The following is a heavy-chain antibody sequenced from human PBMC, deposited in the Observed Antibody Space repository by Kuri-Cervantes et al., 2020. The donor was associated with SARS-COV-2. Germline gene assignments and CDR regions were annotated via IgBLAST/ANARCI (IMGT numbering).Heavy chain of an antibody. J-gene: IGHJ4*02. V-gene: IGHV3-43D*03. CDR1: GYTFDVYA. CDR2: ISWVGGST. D-gene: IGHD3-3*01. CDR3: ARADFWSGYYLDH. Sequence: LTCAACGYTFDVYAMHCVRQAPGKGREWVSLISWVGGSTYYADSVKGRFAISRDNSNNSLYLQKNSMRAEDTAVYYCARADFWSGYYLDHWGQGTLVTVSS.